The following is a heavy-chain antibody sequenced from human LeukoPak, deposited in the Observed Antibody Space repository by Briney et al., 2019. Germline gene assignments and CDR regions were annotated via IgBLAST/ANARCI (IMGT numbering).Heavy chain of an antibody. CDR3: ARGEWELTY. V-gene: IGHV3-30-3*01. D-gene: IGHD1-26*01. CDR1: GFTFSSCA. J-gene: IGHJ4*02. CDR2: ISNDGSKK. Sequence: GGSLRLSCAASGFTFSSCAMHWVRQAPGKGLEWVAIISNDGSKKYYADSVKGRFTISRDDSKNTLYLQMNSLRAEDTAVYYCARGEWELTYWGQGTLVTVSS.